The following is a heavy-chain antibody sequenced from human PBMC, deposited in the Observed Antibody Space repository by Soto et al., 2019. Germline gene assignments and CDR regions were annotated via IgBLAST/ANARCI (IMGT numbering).Heavy chain of an antibody. D-gene: IGHD6-13*01. V-gene: IGHV4-31*03. CDR3: ASDLSGSRATIDY. Sequence: PSETLSLTCTVAGTSIRSGGYYWTWIRQRPGKGLEWLGYIYYRGSTYYNPSLKTRVTLSLDPSKSQFSLTLTSVTAAGTAIYYCASDLSGSRATIDYWGLGALVTVSS. J-gene: IGHJ4*02. CDR1: GTSIRSGGYY. CDR2: IYYRGST.